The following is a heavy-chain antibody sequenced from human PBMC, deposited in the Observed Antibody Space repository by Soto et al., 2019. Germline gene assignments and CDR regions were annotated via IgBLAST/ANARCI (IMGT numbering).Heavy chain of an antibody. J-gene: IGHJ4*02. D-gene: IGHD3-22*01. Sequence: QVQLVESGGGVAQPGGSLRLSCAASGFTFSRYGMHWVRQAPGKGLEWVAVIWTDGSYEYYADSVMGGFTISRDNSKNTLYLQMNSLRAEDTAVYYCARAGHDSSGYYYGGLDYWGPGTLVTVSS. CDR2: IWTDGSYE. V-gene: IGHV3-33*01. CDR3: ARAGHDSSGYYYGGLDY. CDR1: GFTFSRYG.